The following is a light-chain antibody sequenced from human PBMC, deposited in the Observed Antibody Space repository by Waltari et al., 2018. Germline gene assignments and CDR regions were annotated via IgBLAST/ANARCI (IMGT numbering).Light chain of an antibody. CDR3: QQYNSYSLWT. J-gene: IGKJ1*01. CDR2: KAS. CDR1: QSVNSW. V-gene: IGKV1-5*03. Sequence: DIQMTQSPSTLSASIGDRVTITCRASQSVNSWLAWYQQKPGKAPKLRIYKASKLDSGVPSMFSGGGSGTEFTLTISSLQPDDFATYYCQQYNSYSLWTFGQGTKVEIK.